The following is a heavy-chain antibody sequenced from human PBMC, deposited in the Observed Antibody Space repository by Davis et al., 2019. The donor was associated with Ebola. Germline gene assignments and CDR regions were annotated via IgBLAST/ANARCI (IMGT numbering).Heavy chain of an antibody. CDR2: FIPIFGTA. CDR1: GYTFSSYA. V-gene: IGHV1-69*13. CDR3: ARAQFPTTSDH. D-gene: IGHD1-1*01. J-gene: IGHJ4*02. Sequence: SVKVSCKASGYTFSSYAISWVRPAPGQGLEWVGAFIPIFGTANYAQKFQGRVTITADESTSTAYMELSSLRSEDTAVYYCARAQFPTTSDHWGKVTLVTVSS.